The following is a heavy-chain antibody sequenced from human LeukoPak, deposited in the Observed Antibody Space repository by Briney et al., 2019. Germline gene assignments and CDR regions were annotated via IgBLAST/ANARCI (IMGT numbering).Heavy chain of an antibody. CDR1: GFTFSSYT. CDR2: ISSTGTYK. J-gene: IGHJ6*03. CDR3: ARGGPGNYYYYMDV. V-gene: IGHV3-21*01. Sequence: GGSLRLSCAASGFTFSSYTMNWVRQAPGKGLEWVSSISSTGTYKYYADSVKGRFTISRDNAKNSLCLQMNSLRAEDTAVYYCARGGPGNYYYYMDVWGKGTTVTVSS. D-gene: IGHD3-10*01.